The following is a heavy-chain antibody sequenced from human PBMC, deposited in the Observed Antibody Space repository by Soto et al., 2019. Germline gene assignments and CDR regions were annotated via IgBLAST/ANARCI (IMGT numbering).Heavy chain of an antibody. CDR3: AKAAGYLSVVTFRYFDC. CDR1: GYTFTSYD. CDR2: MNPNSGNT. Sequence: GASVKVSCKASGYTFTSYDINWVRQATGQGLEWMGWMNPNSGNTGYAQKFQGRVTMTRNTSISTAYMELSSLRSEDTAVYFCAKAAGYLSVVTFRYFDCFGQGTLVTVSS. D-gene: IGHD3-9*01. J-gene: IGHJ4*02. V-gene: IGHV1-8*01.